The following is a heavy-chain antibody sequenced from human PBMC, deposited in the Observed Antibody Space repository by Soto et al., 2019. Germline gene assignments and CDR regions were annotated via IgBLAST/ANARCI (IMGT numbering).Heavy chain of an antibody. D-gene: IGHD2-2*01. J-gene: IGHJ6*02. CDR2: IIPIFGTA. V-gene: IGHV1-69*01. CDR1: GGTFSSYA. Sequence: QVQLLQSGAEVKKPGSSVKVSCKASGGTFSSYAISWVRQAPGQGLEWMGGIIPIFGTANYAQKFQGRVTITADESTSTAYMELSSLRSEDTDVYYCATDRSKKSYQPPTHEIMDVWGQGTTVTVSS. CDR3: ATDRSKKSYQPPTHEIMDV.